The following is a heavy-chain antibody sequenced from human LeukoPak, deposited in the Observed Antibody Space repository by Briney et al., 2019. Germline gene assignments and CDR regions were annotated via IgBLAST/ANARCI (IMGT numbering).Heavy chain of an antibody. CDR2: INPNSGGT. D-gene: IGHD1-7*01. J-gene: IGHJ3*02. CDR1: GYTFTGYY. V-gene: IGHV1-2*02. CDR3: ARDGITGTTGAFDI. Sequence: ASVKVSCKASGYTFTGYYMHWVRQAPGQGLEWMGWINPNSGGTNYAQKLQGRVTMTTDTSTSTAYMELRSLRSDDTAVYYCARDGITGTTGAFDIWGQGTMVTVSS.